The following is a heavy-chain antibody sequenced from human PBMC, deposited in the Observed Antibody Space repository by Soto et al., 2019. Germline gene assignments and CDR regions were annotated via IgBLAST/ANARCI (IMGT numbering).Heavy chain of an antibody. CDR2: INPDGSAK. CDR3: TKGHYGDGLG. CDR1: GFIFRSYW. J-gene: IGHJ4*02. V-gene: IGHV3-7*05. Sequence: EVQLVESGGGLVQPGGSLSISCAASGFIFRSYWMSWVRQAPGKGLQWVANINPDGSAKYYEDSVKGRFTISRDNAKNSLYLQIDSLTTEDTAVYYCTKGHYGDGLGWGQGALVTVSS. D-gene: IGHD4-17*01.